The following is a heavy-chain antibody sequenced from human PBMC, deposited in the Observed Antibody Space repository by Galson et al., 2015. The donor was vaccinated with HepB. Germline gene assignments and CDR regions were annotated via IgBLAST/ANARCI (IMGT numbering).Heavy chain of an antibody. V-gene: IGHV5-10-1*01. CDR1: GYSFTSYW. CDR2: IDPSDSFT. Sequence: QSGAEVKKPGESLRISCKGSGYSFTSYWISWVRQMPGKGLEWMGRIDPSDSFTTYSPSFQGHVTISADTSSSTAYLQWNSLKASDTAMYYCARQVAVAGRAGEGMDVGGQGTTVTVS. D-gene: IGHD6-19*01. CDR3: ARQVAVAGRAGEGMDV. J-gene: IGHJ6*02.